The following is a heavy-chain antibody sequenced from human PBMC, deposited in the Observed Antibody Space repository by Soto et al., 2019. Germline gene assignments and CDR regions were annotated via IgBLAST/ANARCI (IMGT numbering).Heavy chain of an antibody. Sequence: EVQLVESGGGLVQPGESLTLSCAASGFPFSSYWMHWVRQAPGKGLVWVSRIKSDGSGTYYADSVQDRFTISRDNARNTPYLHMNSRRVEYTAVYFCARGDGDRYDGNGYLGRHWGQGTLVTVSS. D-gene: IGHD3-22*01. J-gene: IGHJ4*02. CDR3: ARGDGDRYDGNGYLGRH. CDR1: GFPFSSYW. V-gene: IGHV3-74*01. CDR2: IKSDGSGT.